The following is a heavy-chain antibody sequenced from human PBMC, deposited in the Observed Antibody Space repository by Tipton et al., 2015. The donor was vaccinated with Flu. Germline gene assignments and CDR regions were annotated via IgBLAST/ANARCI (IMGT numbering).Heavy chain of an antibody. CDR3: GRAIGGSSSH. V-gene: IGHV3-7*01. J-gene: IGHJ4*02. Sequence: SPRLSCAASGFTFSHYYMSWIRQAPGKGLEWVANINQDGSVNYYVDSVKGRFTISRDNAKNSLYLQMNNLRAEDTAVYYCGRAIGGSSSHWGQGTLVTVSS. CDR2: INQDGSVN. CDR1: GFTFSHYY. D-gene: IGHD2-2*01.